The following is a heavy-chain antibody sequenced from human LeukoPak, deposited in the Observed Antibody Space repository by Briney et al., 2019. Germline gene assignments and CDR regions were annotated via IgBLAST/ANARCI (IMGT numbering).Heavy chain of an antibody. CDR2: LYDGDIT. CDR3: ARDRYLIKMATIVYYFDY. D-gene: IGHD5-24*01. V-gene: IGHV3-53*01. J-gene: IGHJ4*02. CDR1: GFTVSSNY. Sequence: GGSLRLSCAASGFTVSSNYMTWVRQAPGTGLEWVSVLYDGDITYYADSVKGRFTISRDNSKNTLYLQMNSLRAEDTAVYYCARDRYLIKMATIVYYFDYWGQGTLVTVSS.